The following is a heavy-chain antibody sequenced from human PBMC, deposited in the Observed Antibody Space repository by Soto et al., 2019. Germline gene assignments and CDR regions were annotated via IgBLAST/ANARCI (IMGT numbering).Heavy chain of an antibody. CDR3: ARDGGTYFDY. Sequence: GGSLRLSCAASGFTFSTHWMHWFRQAPGKGLVWVSRLDNDGTNTRYADSVKGRFTVSRDNGKNTVYLQMDSLRAEDTAVYYCARDGGTYFDYWGQGTLVTVSS. D-gene: IGHD3-16*01. V-gene: IGHV3-74*01. CDR1: GFTFSTHW. CDR2: LDNDGTNT. J-gene: IGHJ4*02.